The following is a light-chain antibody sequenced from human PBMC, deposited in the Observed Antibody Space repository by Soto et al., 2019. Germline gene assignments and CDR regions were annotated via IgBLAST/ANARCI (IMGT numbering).Light chain of an antibody. CDR1: QSLLYSSNNKNY. V-gene: IGKV4-1*01. J-gene: IGKJ4*01. CDR3: QQYYETPLT. Sequence: DIVMTQSPDSLAVSLGETATINCKSSQSLLYSSNNKNYLAWYRQKPRQPPELLIYWAYTRESGVPGRYSGSGSGTDFTLTISSLRAEDVAIYYCQQYYETPLTVGGGTKVDIK. CDR2: WAY.